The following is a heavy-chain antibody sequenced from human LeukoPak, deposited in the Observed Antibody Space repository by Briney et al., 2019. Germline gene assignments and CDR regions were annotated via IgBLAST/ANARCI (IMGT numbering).Heavy chain of an antibody. J-gene: IGHJ6*02. CDR2: IIPIFGTA. Sequence: SVKVSCTASGGTFSSYAISWVRQAPGQGLEWMGGIIPIFGTANYAQKFQGRVTITADESTSTAYMELSSLRSEDTAVYYCASPYGSGDLGSQYYYYGMDVWGQGTTVTVSS. D-gene: IGHD3-10*01. CDR3: ASPYGSGDLGSQYYYYGMDV. CDR1: GGTFSSYA. V-gene: IGHV1-69*13.